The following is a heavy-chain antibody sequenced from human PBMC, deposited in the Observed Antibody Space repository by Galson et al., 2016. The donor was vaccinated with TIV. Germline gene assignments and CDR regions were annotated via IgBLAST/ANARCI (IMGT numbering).Heavy chain of an antibody. Sequence: SLRLSCAASGFTFDDFDMAWVRQGPGRGLEWVSSVNWNGLGTSYADSVKGRFTISRDSAKNSLYLQMDSLGAADTAVYYCARVQWGSSLVSYYYHLDVWGKGTTVIVSS. CDR2: VNWNGLGT. V-gene: IGHV3-20*04. CDR3: ARVQWGSSLVSYYYHLDV. J-gene: IGHJ6*03. CDR1: GFTFDDFD. D-gene: IGHD3-16*01.